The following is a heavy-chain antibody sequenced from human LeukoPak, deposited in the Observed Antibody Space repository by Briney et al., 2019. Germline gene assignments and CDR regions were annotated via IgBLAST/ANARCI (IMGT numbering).Heavy chain of an antibody. CDR1: GGSISSSSYY. CDR2: IYYSGST. Sequence: SETLSLTCTVSGGSISSSSYYWGWIRQPPGKGLEWIGSIYYSGSTYYNPSLKSRVTISVDTSKNQFSLKLSSVTAADTAVHYCARPGGSRFAYYYDSSGYFVSWGQGTLVTVSS. D-gene: IGHD3-22*01. V-gene: IGHV4-39*01. J-gene: IGHJ4*02. CDR3: ARPGGSRFAYYYDSSGYFVS.